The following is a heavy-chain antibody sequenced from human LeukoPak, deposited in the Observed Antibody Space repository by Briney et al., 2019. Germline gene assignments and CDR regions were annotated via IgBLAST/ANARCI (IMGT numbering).Heavy chain of an antibody. D-gene: IGHD3-10*01. Sequence: ASVKVSCKTCGYTFTDYNIHWVRQAPGQGLEWMGWISPNSGGTNYAQRFQGMVTMTRETSISTAYMDLSSLKSDDTATYYCSVWFGELSHWGQGTLATVSS. CDR2: ISPNSGGT. J-gene: IGHJ4*02. CDR3: SVWFGELSH. CDR1: GYTFTDYN. V-gene: IGHV1-2*02.